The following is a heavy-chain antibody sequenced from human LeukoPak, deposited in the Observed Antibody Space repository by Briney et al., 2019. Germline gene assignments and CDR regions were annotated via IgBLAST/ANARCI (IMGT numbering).Heavy chain of an antibody. V-gene: IGHV1-69*05. CDR3: ARDRMVRGVNDY. CDR1: GGTFSSYA. CDR2: IIPIFGTA. Sequence: SVKVSCKASGGTFSSYAISWVRQAPGQGLEWMGGIIPIFGTANYAQKLQGRVTMTTDTSTSTAYMELRSLRSDDTAVYYCARDRMVRGVNDYWGQEPWSPSPQ. J-gene: IGHJ4*01. D-gene: IGHD3-10*01.